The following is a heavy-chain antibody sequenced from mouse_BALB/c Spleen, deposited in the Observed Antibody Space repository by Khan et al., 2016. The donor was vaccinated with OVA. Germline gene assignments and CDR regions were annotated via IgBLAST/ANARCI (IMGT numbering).Heavy chain of an antibody. J-gene: IGHJ4*01. CDR2: IYPYNGGT. CDR1: GYTFTDYN. CDR3: ARRLYYGYYYAMDY. D-gene: IGHD1-2*01. Sequence: EVQLQESGPELVKPGASVKISCKASGYTFTDYNMHWVKQSHGKSLEWIGYIYPYNGGTGYNQKFKSKATLTVDNSSSTAYMELRSLTSEDSAVYYCARRLYYGYYYAMDYWGQGTSVTVPS. V-gene: IGHV1S29*02.